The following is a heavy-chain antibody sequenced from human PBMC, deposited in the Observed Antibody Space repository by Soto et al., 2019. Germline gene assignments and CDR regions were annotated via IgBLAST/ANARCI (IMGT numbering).Heavy chain of an antibody. D-gene: IGHD6-19*01. J-gene: IGHJ6*02. CDR1: GGTFSSYA. V-gene: IGHV1-69*06. CDR2: IIPIFGTA. Sequence: SVKVSCKASGGTFSSYASSWVRQAPGQGLEWMGGIIPIFGTANYAQKFQGRVTITADKSTSTAYMELSSLRSEDTAVYYCARGHSSGWYSDYYYGMDVWGQGTTVNVSS. CDR3: ARGHSSGWYSDYYYGMDV.